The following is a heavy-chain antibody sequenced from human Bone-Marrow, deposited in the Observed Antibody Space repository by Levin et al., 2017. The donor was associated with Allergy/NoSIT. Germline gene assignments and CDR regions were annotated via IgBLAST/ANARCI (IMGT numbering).Heavy chain of an antibody. V-gene: IGHV1-2*06. J-gene: IGHJ6*03. CDR2: INPNSGGT. CDR3: AREPAAAGTNYYYYYMDV. Sequence: GESLKISCKASGYTFTGYYMHWVRQAPGQGLEWMGRINPNSGGTNYAQKFQGRVTMTRDTSISTAYMELTRLRSDDTAVYYCAREPAAAGTNYYYYYMDVWGKGTTVTVPS. D-gene: IGHD6-13*01. CDR1: GYTFTGYY.